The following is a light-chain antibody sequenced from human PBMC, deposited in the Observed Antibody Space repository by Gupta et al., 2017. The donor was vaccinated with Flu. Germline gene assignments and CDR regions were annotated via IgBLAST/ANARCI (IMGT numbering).Light chain of an antibody. CDR2: EGS. J-gene: IGLJ1*01. V-gene: IGLV2-23*01. CDR1: SSDVGSYNL. CDR3: CSYAGSSTYYV. Sequence: ITISCTGTSSDVGSYNLVSWYQQHPGKAPKLMIYEGSKRPSGVSNRFSGSKSGNTASLTISGLQAEDEADYYCCSYAGSSTYYVFGTGTKVTVL.